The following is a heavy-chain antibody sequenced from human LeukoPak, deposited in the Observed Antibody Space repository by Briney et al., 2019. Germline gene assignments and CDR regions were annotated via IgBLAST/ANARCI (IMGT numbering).Heavy chain of an antibody. J-gene: IGHJ4*02. CDR2: IYYSGST. V-gene: IGHV4-59*01. D-gene: IGHD6-13*01. Sequence: SETLPLTCTVSGGSISSYYWSWIRQPPGKGLEWIGYIYYSGSTNYNPSLKSRVTISVDTSKNQFSLKLSSVTAADTAVYYCARARLAAAGPHFDYWGQGTLVTVSS. CDR1: GGSISSYY. CDR3: ARARLAAAGPHFDY.